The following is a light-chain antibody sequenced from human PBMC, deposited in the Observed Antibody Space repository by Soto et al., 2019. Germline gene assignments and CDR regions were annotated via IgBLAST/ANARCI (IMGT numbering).Light chain of an antibody. V-gene: IGKV3-20*01. CDR2: AAS. CDR3: QHYDSSPPYT. CDR1: RSVASSY. J-gene: IGKJ2*01. Sequence: EIGLTQSPVTLSLSPGERATLSCRASRSVASSYLGWYQQKPGQAPRLLIYAASTRATGIPDRFSGSGYATEFTLTISRLEPEDSAVYYCQHYDSSPPYTFGQGTKLEIK.